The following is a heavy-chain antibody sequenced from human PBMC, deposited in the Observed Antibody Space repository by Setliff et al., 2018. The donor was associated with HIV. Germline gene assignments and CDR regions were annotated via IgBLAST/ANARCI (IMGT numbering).Heavy chain of an antibody. CDR1: GCTFSSYA. J-gene: IGHJ3*02. Sequence: SVKVSCKASGCTFSSYAISWVRQAPGQGLEWMGWIIPLFGTANYAQKVQGRVTITMDESTSTAYMELSSLRSEDTAVYYCARDYYDSSDSPQRAFDIWGQGTMVTVSS. D-gene: IGHD3-22*01. CDR2: IIPLFGTA. V-gene: IGHV1-69*05. CDR3: ARDYYDSSDSPQRAFDI.